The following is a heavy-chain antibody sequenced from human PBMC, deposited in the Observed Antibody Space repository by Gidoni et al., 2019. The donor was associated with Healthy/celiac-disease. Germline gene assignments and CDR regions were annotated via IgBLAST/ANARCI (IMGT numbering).Heavy chain of an antibody. CDR2: ITHRGST. CDR1: GWSFSGYY. V-gene: IGHV4-34*01. J-gene: IGHJ4*02. D-gene: IGHD3-10*01. CDR3: AGIIRGVITEADY. Sequence: QVQLQPWGAGLFKPSEPLSLTCAVYGWSFSGYYWSWIRQPPGKGLEWIGEITHRGSTNYNPSLKSRVTISVDTSKNQFSLKLSSVTAADTAVYYCAGIIRGVITEADYWGQGTLVTVSS.